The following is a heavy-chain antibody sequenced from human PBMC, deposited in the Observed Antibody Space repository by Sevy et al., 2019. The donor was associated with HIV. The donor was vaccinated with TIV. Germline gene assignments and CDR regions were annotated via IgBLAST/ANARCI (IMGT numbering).Heavy chain of an antibody. J-gene: IGHJ6*02. CDR1: GGSISSDSYY. D-gene: IGHD3-10*01. V-gene: IGHV4-39*01. CDR3: ARPSSLYYYYAMDV. CDR2: IYYTGST. Sequence: SETLSLTCIVSGGSISSDSYYWGWIRQPPGKGLEWSGSIYYTGSTYYNPSLKSRVTISSDTSKNQFSLRLSSVTAADTALYFCARPSSLYYYYAMDVWGQGTTVTVSS.